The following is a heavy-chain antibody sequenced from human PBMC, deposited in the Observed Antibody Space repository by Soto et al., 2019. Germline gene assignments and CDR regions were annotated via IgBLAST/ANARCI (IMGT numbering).Heavy chain of an antibody. V-gene: IGHV4-34*01. CDR3: ARGPGGCTNGVCYTGVSGAWFDP. CDR2: INHSGST. Sequence: SETLSLTCAVYGGSFSGYYWSWIRQPPGKGLEWIGEINHSGSTNYNPSLKSRVTISVDTSKNQFSLKLSSVTAADTAVYYCARGPGGCTNGVCYTGVSGAWFDPWGQGTLVTVSS. CDR1: GGSFSGYY. D-gene: IGHD2-8*01. J-gene: IGHJ5*02.